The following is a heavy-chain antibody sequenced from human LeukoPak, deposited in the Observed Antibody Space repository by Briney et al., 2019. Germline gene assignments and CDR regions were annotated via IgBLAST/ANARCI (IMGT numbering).Heavy chain of an antibody. V-gene: IGHV1-8*03. D-gene: IGHD6-6*01. CDR1: GYTFTSYD. CDR2: MNPNSGNT. Sequence: GASVKVSCKASGYTFTSYDINWVRQATGQGLEWMGWMNPNSGNTGYAQKFQGRVTITRNTSISTAYMELSSLRSEDTAVYYCARIHSSSYTFDYWGQGTLVTVSS. CDR3: ARIHSSSYTFDY. J-gene: IGHJ4*02.